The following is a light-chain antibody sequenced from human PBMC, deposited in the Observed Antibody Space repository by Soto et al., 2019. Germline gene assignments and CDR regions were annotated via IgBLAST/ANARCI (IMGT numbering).Light chain of an antibody. CDR1: QSISSW. J-gene: IGKJ2*01. Sequence: DIQMTQSPSTLSAAVGDRVTITCRASQSISSWLAWYQQKPGKAPKLLIYKASSLESVVPSRFSGSGSGTEFTLTISSLQPDDFATYYCQQYNSYSETFGQGTKLEIK. CDR2: KAS. CDR3: QQYNSYSET. V-gene: IGKV1-5*03.